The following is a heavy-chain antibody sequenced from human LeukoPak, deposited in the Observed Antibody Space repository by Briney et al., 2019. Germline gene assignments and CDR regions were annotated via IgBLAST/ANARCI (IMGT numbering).Heavy chain of an antibody. CDR1: GFTVSSSY. CDR3: ARNYYDSSAYYYFDY. Sequence: GGSLRLSCAASGFTVSSSYMNWVRQAPGKGLEWISLIYSGGGTYYADSVKGRFTISIDNSKNTLYLQMNSLRAADTAVYYCARNYYDSSAYYYFDYWCQGALVTVCS. J-gene: IGHJ4*02. D-gene: IGHD3-22*01. V-gene: IGHV3-66*01. CDR2: IYSGGGT.